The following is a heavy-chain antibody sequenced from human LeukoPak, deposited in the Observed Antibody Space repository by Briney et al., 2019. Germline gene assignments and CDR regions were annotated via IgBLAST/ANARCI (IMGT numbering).Heavy chain of an antibody. J-gene: IGHJ4*02. CDR3: ASTRSGYLFDY. Sequence: QPGGSLRLSCAASGFTFSSCEMNWVRQAPGKGLEWVSYISSSGSTIYYADSMKGRFTISRDNAKNSLYLQMNSLRAEDTAVYYCASTRSGYLFDYWGQGTLVTVSS. CDR2: ISSSGSTI. V-gene: IGHV3-48*03. CDR1: GFTFSSCE. D-gene: IGHD5-12*01.